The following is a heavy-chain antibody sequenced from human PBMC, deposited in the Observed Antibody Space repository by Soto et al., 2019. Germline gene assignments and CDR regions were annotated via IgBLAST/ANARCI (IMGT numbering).Heavy chain of an antibody. CDR3: ARDDLYDSSGYYLSEYFQH. CDR2: ISYDGSNK. Sequence: GGSLRLSCAASGFTFSSYAMHWVRQAPGKGLEWVAVISYDGSNKYYADSVKGRFTISRDNSKNTLYLQMNSLRAEDTAVYYCARDDLYDSSGYYLSEYFQHWGQGTLVTVSS. D-gene: IGHD3-22*01. V-gene: IGHV3-30*04. J-gene: IGHJ1*01. CDR1: GFTFSSYA.